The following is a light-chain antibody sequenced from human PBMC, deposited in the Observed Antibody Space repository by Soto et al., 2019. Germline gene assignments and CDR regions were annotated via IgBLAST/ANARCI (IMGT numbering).Light chain of an antibody. CDR3: QQYGNFPRT. CDR2: GAF. Sequence: IVMPHTPVTLSVSPGARVTLSCRASQDVSSNLAWYQQKPGQAPSLLIYGAFTRATGVPDRFSGSGSGTQFTLTISRLEPEDFAVYYCQQYGNFPRTFGEGTKVDIK. V-gene: IGKV3D-15*01. CDR1: QDVSSN. J-gene: IGKJ1*01.